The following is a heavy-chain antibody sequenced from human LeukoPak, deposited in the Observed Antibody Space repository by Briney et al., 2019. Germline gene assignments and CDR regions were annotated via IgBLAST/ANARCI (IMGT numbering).Heavy chain of an antibody. V-gene: IGHV1-18*01. Sequence: ASVKVSCKASGYTFTSYGIRWVRQAPGQGLEWMGWISAYNGNTNYAQKLQGRVTMTTDTSTSTAYMELRSLRSDDTAVYYCARDPEFPYYDFWSGYYPSYFDYWGQGTLVTVSS. CDR2: ISAYNGNT. CDR3: ARDPEFPYYDFWSGYYPSYFDY. CDR1: GYTFTSYG. D-gene: IGHD3-3*01. J-gene: IGHJ4*02.